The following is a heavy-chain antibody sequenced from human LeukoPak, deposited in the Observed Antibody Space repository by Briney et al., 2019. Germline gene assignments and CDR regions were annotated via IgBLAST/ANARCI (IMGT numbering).Heavy chain of an antibody. CDR2: IYTSGST. V-gene: IGHV4-61*02. CDR3: ARDGYSYGYYYYYYMDV. J-gene: IGHJ6*03. D-gene: IGHD5-18*01. CDR1: GGSISSGSYS. Sequence: SETLSLTCTVSGGSISSGSYSWSWIRQPAGKGLEWIGRIYTSGSTNYNPSLKSRVTISVDTSKNQFSLKLSSVTAADTAVYYCARDGYSYGYYYYYYMDVWGKGTTVTVSS.